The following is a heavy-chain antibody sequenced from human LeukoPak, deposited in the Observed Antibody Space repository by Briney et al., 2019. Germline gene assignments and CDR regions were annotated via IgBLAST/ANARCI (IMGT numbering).Heavy chain of an antibody. Sequence: PGGSLRLSCAASGFTFSRHSINWVRQAPGKGLEWVGRIKSKTDGGTTDYAAPVKGRFTISRDDSKNTLYLQMNSLKTEDTAVYYCTTDFPPSGSYYIGAFDIWGQGTMVTVSS. CDR2: IKSKTDGGTT. CDR1: GFTFSRHS. J-gene: IGHJ3*02. CDR3: TTDFPPSGSYYIGAFDI. V-gene: IGHV3-15*01. D-gene: IGHD1-26*01.